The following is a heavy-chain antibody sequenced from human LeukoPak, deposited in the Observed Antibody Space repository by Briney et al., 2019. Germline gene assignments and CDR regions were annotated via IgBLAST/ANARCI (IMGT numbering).Heavy chain of an antibody. Sequence: SVKVSFKASGGTFSSYAISWVRQAPGQGLEWMGRIIPILGIANYAQKFQGRVTITADKSTSTAYMELSSLRSEDTAVYYCASRKYYYGSGSYYNEPDYWGQGTLVTVSS. CDR2: IIPILGIA. J-gene: IGHJ4*02. D-gene: IGHD3-10*01. CDR1: GGTFSSYA. V-gene: IGHV1-69*04. CDR3: ASRKYYYGSGSYYNEPDY.